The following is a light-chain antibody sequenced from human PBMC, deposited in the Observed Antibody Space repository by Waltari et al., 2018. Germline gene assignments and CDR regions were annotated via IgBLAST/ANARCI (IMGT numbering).Light chain of an antibody. CDR3: QQYDNFPLT. CDR1: QGINDY. V-gene: IGKV1-33*01. CDR2: STS. J-gene: IGKJ4*01. Sequence: DIQMMQSPSSLSASVGDRVTITCRASQGINDYLSWYQQKPGKAPKRLIYSTSHLESGVPSRFSGSGSGTEYTLTISSLQPEDFSTYYCQQYDNFPLTFGGGTKVEIK.